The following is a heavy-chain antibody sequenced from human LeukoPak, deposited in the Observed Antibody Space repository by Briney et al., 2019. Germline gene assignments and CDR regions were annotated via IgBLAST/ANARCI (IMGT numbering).Heavy chain of an antibody. CDR3: ARDGGITMIVVVSNWFDP. CDR2: IYHSGST. J-gene: IGHJ5*02. V-gene: IGHV4-38-2*02. CDR1: TYSISSAYY. Sequence: SETLSLTCSVSTYSISSAYYWGWIRRPPGKGLQWIGSIYHSGSTSYNPSLKSRVTISVDTSKNQFSLKLSSVTAADTAVYYCARDGGITMIVVVSNWFDPWGQGTLVTVSS. D-gene: IGHD3-22*01.